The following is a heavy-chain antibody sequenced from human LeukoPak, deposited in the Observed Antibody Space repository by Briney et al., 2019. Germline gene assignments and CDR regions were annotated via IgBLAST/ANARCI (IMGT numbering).Heavy chain of an antibody. J-gene: IGHJ6*03. D-gene: IGHD2-2*01. CDR1: GGSISSGDYY. CDR2: IYYSGST. V-gene: IGHV4-30-4*08. CDR3: ARVHCSSTSCSLGYYYYMDV. Sequence: SETLSLTCTVSGGSISSGDYYWSWIRQPPGKGLEWIGYIYYSGSTYYNPSLKSRVTISVDTSKNQFSLKLSSVTAADTAVYYCARVHCSSTSCSLGYYYYMDVWGKGTTVTVSS.